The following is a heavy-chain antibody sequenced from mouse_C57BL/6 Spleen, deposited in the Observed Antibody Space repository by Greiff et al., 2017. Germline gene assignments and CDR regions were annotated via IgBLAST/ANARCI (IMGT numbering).Heavy chain of an antibody. J-gene: IGHJ3*01. Sequence: QVQLKQSGAELARPGASVKLSCTASGYTFTSYGISWVKQRTGQGLEWIGEINPRSGNTYYNGKFKGKATLTADKSASPAYMELRSLTSEDSAVYFCASESGLRGFAYWGQGTLVTVSA. CDR3: ASESGLRGFAY. V-gene: IGHV1-81*01. D-gene: IGHD3-2*02. CDR2: INPRSGNT. CDR1: GYTFTSYG.